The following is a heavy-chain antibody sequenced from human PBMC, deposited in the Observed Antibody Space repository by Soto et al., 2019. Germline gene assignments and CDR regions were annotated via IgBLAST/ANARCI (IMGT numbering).Heavy chain of an antibody. D-gene: IGHD4-17*01. CDR3: XXEVXYGDLFFDY. J-gene: IGHJ4*02. CDR2: INPNSGGT. Sequence: QVQLVQSGAEVKKPGASVKVSCKASGYTFTGXYMXWVRXAPGXGLEWMGWINPNSGGTNYAQKFQGWVTMTXDTSIXXXYXELSXLXXXDXXXXXXXXEVXYGDLFFDYWGQGTLVTVSS. CDR1: GYTFTGXY. V-gene: IGHV1-2*04.